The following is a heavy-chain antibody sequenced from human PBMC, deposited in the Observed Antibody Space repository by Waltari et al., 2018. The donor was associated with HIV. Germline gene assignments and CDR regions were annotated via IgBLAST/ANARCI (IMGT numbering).Heavy chain of an antibody. V-gene: IGHV3-53*01. CDR3: ATVLVRTSWVITTAPFDY. CDR2: IYSNATT. D-gene: IGHD3-22*01. Sequence: EVQLVESGGGLIQPGGSLRLACAASGFAVINNYMPWVRQAPGKGLEWVSLIYSNATTYYADSVKGRFTISRDNSKNTLYLQMNSLRADDTAVYFCATVLVRTSWVITTAPFDYWGQGTLVTVSS. J-gene: IGHJ4*02. CDR1: GFAVINNY.